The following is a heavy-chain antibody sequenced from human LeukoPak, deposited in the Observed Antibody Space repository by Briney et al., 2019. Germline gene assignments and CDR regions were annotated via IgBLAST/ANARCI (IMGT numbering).Heavy chain of an antibody. D-gene: IGHD1-26*01. CDR2: ISAYNGNT. J-gene: IGHJ4*02. Sequence: ASVKVSCKASGYTFTNYGISWVRQAPGQGLEWMGWISAYNGNTNYAQKLQGRVTMTTDTSTSTAYMELRSLRSDDTAVYYCARDKPGVGATEGADYWGQGTLVTVSS. V-gene: IGHV1-18*01. CDR3: ARDKPGVGATEGADY. CDR1: GYTFTNYG.